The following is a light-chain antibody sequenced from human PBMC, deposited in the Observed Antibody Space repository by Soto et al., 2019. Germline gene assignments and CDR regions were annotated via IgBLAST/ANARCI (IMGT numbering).Light chain of an antibody. J-gene: IGKJ1*01. CDR3: ERPFYWPWR. Sequence: IGLIQSVPTSAWSGKERTTLSCMASQSVIRYLAWYQQIPGQAPRLLIYDASYRATGIPARFSGSESGTDFTLTLSCLQPEDFAVYFCERPFYWPWRFAEGSKVDIK. CDR1: QSVIRY. V-gene: IGKV3-11*01. CDR2: DAS.